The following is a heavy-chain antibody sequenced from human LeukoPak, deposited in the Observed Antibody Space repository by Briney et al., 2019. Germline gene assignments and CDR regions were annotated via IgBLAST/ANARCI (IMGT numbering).Heavy chain of an antibody. Sequence: PGGSLRLSCAASGFTFSTYGMHWVRQAPGKGLEWVAVISYDGSNKYYADSVKGRFTISRDNSKNTLCLQMNSLRAEDTAVYHCAKDVRSSPAAPGGYWGQGTLVTVSS. CDR2: ISYDGSNK. V-gene: IGHV3-30*18. J-gene: IGHJ4*02. D-gene: IGHD6-25*01. CDR1: GFTFSTYG. CDR3: AKDVRSSPAAPGGY.